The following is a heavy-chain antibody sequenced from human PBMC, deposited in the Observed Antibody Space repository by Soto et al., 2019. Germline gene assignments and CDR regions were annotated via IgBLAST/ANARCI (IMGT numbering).Heavy chain of an antibody. CDR2: IYYSGST. J-gene: IGHJ5*02. CDR3: ARGHETVFGVLAP. CDR1: GGSISSGDYY. D-gene: IGHD3-3*01. V-gene: IGHV4-30-4*01. Sequence: SETLSLTCTVSGGSISSGDYYWSWIRQPPGKGLEWIGYIYYSGSTYYNPSLKSRVTISVDTSKNQFSLKLSSVTAADTAVYYGARGHETVFGVLAPGAQGTLDPFSS.